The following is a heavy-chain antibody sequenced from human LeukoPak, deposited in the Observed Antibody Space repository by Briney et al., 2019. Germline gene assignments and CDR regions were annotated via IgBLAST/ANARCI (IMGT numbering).Heavy chain of an antibody. D-gene: IGHD5-18*01. Sequence: GGSLRLSCAASGFTFSSYWMSWVRQAPGKGLEWVANIKQDGSEKYYVDSVKGRFTISRGNAKNSLYLQMNSLRAEDTAVYYCARLLVDTAMVYFDYWGQGTLVTVSS. CDR2: IKQDGSEK. CDR1: GFTFSSYW. J-gene: IGHJ4*02. CDR3: ARLLVDTAMVYFDY. V-gene: IGHV3-7*01.